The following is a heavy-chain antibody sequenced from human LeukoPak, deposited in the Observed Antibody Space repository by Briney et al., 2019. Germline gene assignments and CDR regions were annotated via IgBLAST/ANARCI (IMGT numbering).Heavy chain of an antibody. J-gene: IGHJ4*02. D-gene: IGHD5-12*01. Sequence: SVKVSCKASGGTFSSYAISWVRQAPGQGLEWMGGIIPIFGTADYAQKFQGRVTITTDESTSTAYMELSSLRSEDTAVYYCASPHSYEYYFDYWGQGTLVTVSS. CDR2: IIPIFGTA. V-gene: IGHV1-69*05. CDR3: ASPHSYEYYFDY. CDR1: GGTFSSYA.